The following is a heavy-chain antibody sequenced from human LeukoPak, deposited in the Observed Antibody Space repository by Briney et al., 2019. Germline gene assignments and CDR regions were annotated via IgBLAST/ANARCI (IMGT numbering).Heavy chain of an antibody. V-gene: IGHV6-1*01. J-gene: IGHJ6*03. CDR1: GDSVSSNSAA. CDR2: TYYRSKWFY. CDR3: VRSSGWYLKGVDYYYFYMDV. Sequence: SQTLSLTCAISGDSVSSNSAAWDWIGQSPSRGLEWLGRTYYRSKWFYDYAVSVKSRITINPDTSKNQFSLQLNSVTPEDTAVYYCVRSSGWYLKGVDYYYFYMDVWGKGTTVTVSS. D-gene: IGHD6-19*01.